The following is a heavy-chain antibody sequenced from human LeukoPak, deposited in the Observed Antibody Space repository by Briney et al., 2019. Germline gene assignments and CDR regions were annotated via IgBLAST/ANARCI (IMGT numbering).Heavy chain of an antibody. CDR1: GGSFSGYY. J-gene: IGHJ5*02. Sequence: SETLSLTCAVYGGSFSGYYWSWIRQPPGKGLEWIGEINHSGSTNYNPSLKSRVTISVDTSKNQFSLELSSVTATDTAVYYCAGAAAGNVNWFDPWGQGTLVIVSS. CDR2: INHSGST. D-gene: IGHD6-13*01. CDR3: AGAAAGNVNWFDP. V-gene: IGHV4-34*01.